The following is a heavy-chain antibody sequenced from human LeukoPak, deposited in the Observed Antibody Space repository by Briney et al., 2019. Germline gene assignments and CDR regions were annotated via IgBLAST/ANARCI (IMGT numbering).Heavy chain of an antibody. Sequence: SETLSLTCTVSGGSISSYYCSWIRQPPGKGLEWIGYIYYSGSTNYNPSLKSRVTISVDTSKNQFSLKLSSVTAADTAVYYCARSPTTVTTIFRKDYFDYWGQGTLVTVSS. CDR1: GGSISSYY. D-gene: IGHD4-17*01. J-gene: IGHJ4*02. CDR3: ARSPTTVTTIFRKDYFDY. CDR2: IYYSGST. V-gene: IGHV4-59*08.